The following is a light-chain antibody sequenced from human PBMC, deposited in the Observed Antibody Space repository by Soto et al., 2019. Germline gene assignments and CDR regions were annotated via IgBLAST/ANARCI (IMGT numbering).Light chain of an antibody. CDR2: DAS. J-gene: IGKJ2*01. Sequence: EIQMTQSPSTLSASVGDRVTITCRASQSISTHLAWYQQKPGKAPEVLIYDASTLESGVPSRVSGSGSGTKFTLNISSLQPEDFATYYCQQYSSNLYTFGQGTKLEIK. CDR1: QSISTH. CDR3: QQYSSNLYT. V-gene: IGKV1-5*01.